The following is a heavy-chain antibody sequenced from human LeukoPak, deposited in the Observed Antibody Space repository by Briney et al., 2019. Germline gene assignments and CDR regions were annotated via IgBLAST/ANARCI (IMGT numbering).Heavy chain of an antibody. Sequence: NPSETLSLTCTVSGGSISSYYWSWIRQPPGKGLEWIGYIYYSGSTNYNPSLKSRVTISVDTSKNQFSLKLSSVTAADTAVYYCARGLNYYGSGSYDAFDIWGQGTMVTVSS. J-gene: IGHJ3*02. CDR2: IYYSGST. CDR1: GGSISSYY. D-gene: IGHD3-10*01. CDR3: ARGLNYYGSGSYDAFDI. V-gene: IGHV4-59*01.